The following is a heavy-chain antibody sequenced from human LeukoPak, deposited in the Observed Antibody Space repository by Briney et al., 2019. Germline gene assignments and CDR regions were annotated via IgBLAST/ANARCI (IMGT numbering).Heavy chain of an antibody. V-gene: IGHV3-30*18. D-gene: IGHD5-18*01. CDR2: ISYDGSNK. J-gene: IGHJ6*02. Sequence: PGRSLRLSCAASGFTFSSYGMHWVRQAPGKGLEWVAVISYDGSNKYYADSVKGRFTTSRDNSKNTLYLQMNSLRAEDTAVYYCAKVSGYSYGYWAYYYGMDVWGQGTTVTVSS. CDR1: GFTFSSYG. CDR3: AKVSGYSYGYWAYYYGMDV.